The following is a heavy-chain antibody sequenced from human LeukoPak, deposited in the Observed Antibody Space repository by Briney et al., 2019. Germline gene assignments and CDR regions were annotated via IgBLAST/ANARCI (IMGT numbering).Heavy chain of an antibody. Sequence: GGSLRLSCAASGFTFSSYSMNWVRQAPGKGLEWVSSISSSSSYIYYADSVKGRFIISRDNAKNSLYLQMNSLRAEDTAVYYCARESLYSSSWYDYYYYMDVWGKGTTVTVSS. D-gene: IGHD6-13*01. CDR2: ISSSSSYI. CDR1: GFTFSSYS. CDR3: ARESLYSSSWYDYYYYMDV. V-gene: IGHV3-21*01. J-gene: IGHJ6*03.